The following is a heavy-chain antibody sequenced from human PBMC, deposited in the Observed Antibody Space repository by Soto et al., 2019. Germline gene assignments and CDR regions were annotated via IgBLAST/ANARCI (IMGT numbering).Heavy chain of an antibody. CDR1: GFTFSSYG. J-gene: IGHJ4*02. V-gene: IGHV3-30*18. Sequence: QVQLVESGGGVVQPGRSLRLSCAASGFTFSSYGMHWVRQAPGKGLEWVAVISYDGSNKYYADSVKGRFTISRDNSKNTLYLQMNSLRAEDTAVYYCAKVTHAWIQLWSYFDYWGQGTLVTVSS. CDR3: AKVTHAWIQLWSYFDY. CDR2: ISYDGSNK. D-gene: IGHD5-18*01.